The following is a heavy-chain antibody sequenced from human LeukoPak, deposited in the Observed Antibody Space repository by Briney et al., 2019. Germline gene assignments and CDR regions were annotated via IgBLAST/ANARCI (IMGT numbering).Heavy chain of an antibody. CDR3: AKTEYSGYDGHYFDY. D-gene: IGHD5-12*01. V-gene: IGHV3-23*01. Sequence: GGSLRLSCAASGFSFISYAMSGVRQAPRKGVGWVSAISGSGGSTYYADSVKGRFTISRDNSKNTLYLQMNSLRAEDTAVYYCAKTEYSGYDGHYFDYWGQGTLVTVSS. CDR2: ISGSGGST. CDR1: GFSFISYA. J-gene: IGHJ4*02.